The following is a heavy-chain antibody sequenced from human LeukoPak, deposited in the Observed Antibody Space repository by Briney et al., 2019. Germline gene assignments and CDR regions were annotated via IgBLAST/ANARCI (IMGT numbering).Heavy chain of an antibody. CDR3: AGGRPLYYFDY. J-gene: IGHJ4*02. D-gene: IGHD3-16*01. V-gene: IGHV3-30*03. CDR2: ISYDGSNK. CDR1: GFTFSSYG. Sequence: PGRSLRLSCAASGFTFSSYGMLWVRQAPDRGLEWVGVISYDGSNKYYADSVKDRFTISRDNSKNTLYLQMNSLRAEDTAVYYCAGGRPLYYFDYWGQGTLVTVSS.